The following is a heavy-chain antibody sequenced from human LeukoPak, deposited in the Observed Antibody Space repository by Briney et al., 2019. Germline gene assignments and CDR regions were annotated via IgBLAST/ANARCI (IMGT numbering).Heavy chain of an antibody. Sequence: PSGTLSLTCAVSGGSISSSNWWSWVRQPPGKGLEWIGEIYHSGSTNYNPSLKRRVTLSVDNSKHQFSLKLSSVTAADTAVYYCAREVGGFHYWGQGTLVTVSS. D-gene: IGHD1-26*01. J-gene: IGHJ4*02. CDR1: GGSISSSNW. CDR3: AREVGGFHY. V-gene: IGHV4-4*02. CDR2: IYHSGST.